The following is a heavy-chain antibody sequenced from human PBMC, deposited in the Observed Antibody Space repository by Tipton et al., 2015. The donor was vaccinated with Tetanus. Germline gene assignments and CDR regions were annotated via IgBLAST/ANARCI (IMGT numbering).Heavy chain of an antibody. D-gene: IGHD3-10*01. CDR3: ARDRRGGLWLDGGFDY. Sequence: SLRLSCAASGFIFSDYYMSWIRQAPGKGLEWVSYISKSGDTINYADSVKGRFTISRDNAKNSLYVQMNSLRAEDTAVYFCARDRRGGLWLDGGFDYWGQGTLVTVSS. V-gene: IGHV3-11*01. CDR2: ISKSGDTI. CDR1: GFIFSDYY. J-gene: IGHJ4*02.